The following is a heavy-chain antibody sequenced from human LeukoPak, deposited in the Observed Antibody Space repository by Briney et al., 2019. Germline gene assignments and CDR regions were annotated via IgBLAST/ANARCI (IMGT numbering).Heavy chain of an antibody. CDR1: GFAFSTYW. CDR2: IKQDGSEK. CDR3: ARDWGGGSRATY. D-gene: IGHD2-15*01. Sequence: GGSLRLSCSASGFAFSTYWMNWVRQAPGRGLEWVANIKQDGSEKYYLDSVKGRFTISRDNAKNSLYLQMTSLRADDTAVYYCARDWGGGSRATYWGQGTLVTASS. V-gene: IGHV3-7*03. J-gene: IGHJ4*02.